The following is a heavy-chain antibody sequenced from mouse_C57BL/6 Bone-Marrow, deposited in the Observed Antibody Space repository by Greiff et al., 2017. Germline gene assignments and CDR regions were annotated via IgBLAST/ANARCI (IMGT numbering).Heavy chain of an antibody. D-gene: IGHD2-3*01. CDR2: IYPRSGNT. Sequence: QVQLKQSGAELARPGASVKLSCKASGYTFTSYGISWVKQRTGQGLEWIGEIYPRSGNTYYNEKFKGKATLTADKSSSTAYMELRSLTSEDSAVYFCARSDIGWLLRLDYWGQGTTLTVPS. CDR1: GYTFTSYG. J-gene: IGHJ2*01. CDR3: ARSDIGWLLRLDY. V-gene: IGHV1-81*01.